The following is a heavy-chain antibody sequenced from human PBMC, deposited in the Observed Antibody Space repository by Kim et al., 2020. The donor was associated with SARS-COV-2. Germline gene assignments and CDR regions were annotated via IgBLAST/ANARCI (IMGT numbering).Heavy chain of an antibody. CDR1: GGSFSGYY. CDR2: INHSGST. J-gene: IGHJ4*02. Sequence: SETLSLTCAVYGGSFSGYYWSWIRQPPGKGLEWIGEINHSGSTNYNPSLKSRVTISVDTSKNQFSLKLSSVTAADTAVYYCARGRGVVTARVDYWGQGTLVTVSS. D-gene: IGHD2-15*01. V-gene: IGHV4-34*01. CDR3: ARGRGVVTARVDY.